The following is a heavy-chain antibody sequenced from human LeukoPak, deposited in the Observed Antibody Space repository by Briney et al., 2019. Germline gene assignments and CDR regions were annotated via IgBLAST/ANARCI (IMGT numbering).Heavy chain of an antibody. CDR3: ARYCSGGSCYRRALDY. Sequence: GDSLKISGKGSGYSFTSYWSGWVRQMPGKGLEWMGIIYPGDSDTRYSPSFQGQVTISADKSISTAYLQWSSLKASDTAMCYYARYCSGGSCYRRALDYWGQGTLVTVSS. V-gene: IGHV5-51*01. D-gene: IGHD2-15*01. J-gene: IGHJ4*02. CDR1: GYSFTSYW. CDR2: IYPGDSDT.